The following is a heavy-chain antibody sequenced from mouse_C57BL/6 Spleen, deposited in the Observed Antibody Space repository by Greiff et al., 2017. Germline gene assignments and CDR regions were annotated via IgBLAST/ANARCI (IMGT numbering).Heavy chain of an antibody. V-gene: IGHV14-4*01. CDR3: TTYYGRERFAY. CDR2: IDPANGDT. D-gene: IGHD1-1*01. CDR1: GFNIKDDY. Sequence: EVQLQQSGAELVRPGASVKLSCTASGFNIKDDYMHWVKRRPEQGLEWIGWIDPANGDTEYASKFQGKATITADTSSNTAYLQLRSLTSEDTAVYCCTTYYGRERFAYWGQGTTLTVSS. J-gene: IGHJ2*01.